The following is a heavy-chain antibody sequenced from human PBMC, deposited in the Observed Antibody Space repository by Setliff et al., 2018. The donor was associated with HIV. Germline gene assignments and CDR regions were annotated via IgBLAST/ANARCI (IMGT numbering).Heavy chain of an antibody. D-gene: IGHD6-13*01. V-gene: IGHV1-69*10. J-gene: IGHJ4*02. Sequence: GASVKVSCKASGGTFSDFRITWVRQAPGQGLEWMGEITPFVGITNYAQKFQGRVTISADESTATAYIELSSLTSQDTAVYYCARDKGIREAAPLDYWGQGSLVTSPQ. CDR2: ITPFVGIT. CDR3: ARDKGIREAAPLDY. CDR1: GGTFSDFR.